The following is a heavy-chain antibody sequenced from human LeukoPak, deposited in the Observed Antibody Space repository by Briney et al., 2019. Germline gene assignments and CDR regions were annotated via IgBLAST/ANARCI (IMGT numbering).Heavy chain of an antibody. V-gene: IGHV4-34*01. Sequence: SETLSLTCAVYGGSFSGYYWSWIRQPPGKGLEWIGEINHSGSTNYNPSLKSRVTISVDTSKNQFSLKLSSVTAADTAVYYCARHVKVGGYQTRRNWFDPWGQGTLVTVSS. CDR2: INHSGST. CDR1: GGSFSGYY. J-gene: IGHJ5*02. D-gene: IGHD2-2*01. CDR3: ARHVKVGGYQTRRNWFDP.